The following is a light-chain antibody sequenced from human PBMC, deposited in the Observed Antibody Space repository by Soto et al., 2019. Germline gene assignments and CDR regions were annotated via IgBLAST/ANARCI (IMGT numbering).Light chain of an antibody. J-gene: IGKJ1*01. CDR2: GAS. CDR3: QQFSAWPWT. CDR1: QSISSN. Sequence: EIVMTQSPATLSMSPGESATLSCRASQSISSNLVWYHQRPGQAPRLVIYGASTRATGIPARFSGNGSGTEFSLTINSLRSEDFAVYYCQQFSAWPWTFGQGTRVEIK. V-gene: IGKV3-15*01.